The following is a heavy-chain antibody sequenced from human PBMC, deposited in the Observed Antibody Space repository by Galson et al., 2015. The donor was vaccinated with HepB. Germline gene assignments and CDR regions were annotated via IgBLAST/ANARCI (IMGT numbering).Heavy chain of an antibody. J-gene: IGHJ4*02. Sequence: SVKVSCKASGYIFTGYYMHWVQQAPGQGLEWMGWINPNSGGTNYAQKFQGWVTMTGDTSISTAYMELSRLKSDDTAVYYCARDRGFGGATANFDYWGQGTLVTVSS. CDR2: INPNSGGT. V-gene: IGHV1-2*04. CDR3: ARDRGFGGATANFDY. CDR1: GYIFTGYY. D-gene: IGHD1-26*01.